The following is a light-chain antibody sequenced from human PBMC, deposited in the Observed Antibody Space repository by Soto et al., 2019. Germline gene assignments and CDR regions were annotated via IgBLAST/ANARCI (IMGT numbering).Light chain of an antibody. Sequence: QSVLTQPPSVSAAPGQKVTISCSGSSSNIGNNFVSWYQQLPGKAPKLLLYDNNKRPSGIPDRFSGSKSGTSATLDITGLQTGDEADYYCGTWDNSQHAVFGGGTQLTA. CDR2: DNN. CDR1: SSNIGNNF. V-gene: IGLV1-51*01. J-gene: IGLJ7*02. CDR3: GTWDNSQHAV.